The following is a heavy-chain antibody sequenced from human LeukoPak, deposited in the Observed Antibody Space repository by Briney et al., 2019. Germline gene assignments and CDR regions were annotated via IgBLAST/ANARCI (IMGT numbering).Heavy chain of an antibody. CDR1: GYTFTSYG. Sequence: ASVKVSCKASGYTFTSYGISWVRQAPGQGLEWMGWISAYNGNTNYAQKLQGRVTMTTDTSTSTAYMELRSLGSDDTAVYYCARDLRIAVAGPFDYWGQGTLVTVSS. CDR3: ARDLRIAVAGPFDY. CDR2: ISAYNGNT. V-gene: IGHV1-18*01. J-gene: IGHJ4*02. D-gene: IGHD6-19*01.